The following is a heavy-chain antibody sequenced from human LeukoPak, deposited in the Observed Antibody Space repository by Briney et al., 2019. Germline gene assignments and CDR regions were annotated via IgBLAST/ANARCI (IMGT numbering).Heavy chain of an antibody. CDR2: ISNNGGST. Sequence: GGSLRLSCSASGFTFSSYAMHWVRQAPGKGLEYVSVISNNGGSTYHADPVKGRFTISRDNSKNTVYLQMSSLRAEDTAVYFCVRNRRIAVAGPDLDYWGQGTLVTVSS. V-gene: IGHV3-64D*09. CDR1: GFTFSSYA. J-gene: IGHJ4*02. D-gene: IGHD6-13*01. CDR3: VRNRRIAVAGPDLDY.